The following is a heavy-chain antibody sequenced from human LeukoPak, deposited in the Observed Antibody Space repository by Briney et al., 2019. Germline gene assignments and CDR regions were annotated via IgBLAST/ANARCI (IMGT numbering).Heavy chain of an antibody. CDR2: IWYEGSNK. J-gene: IGHJ4*02. Sequence: GGSLRLSCTVVGFTFNRYGMRWVRQAPGKGMGWVAVIWYEGSNKNYAKSVKGRFTISRDNSENTLYLQMSSLRAEDTAVYYCARDFQNYDGSGSYYNDIDYWGQGTLVTVSS. CDR1: GFTFNRYG. D-gene: IGHD3-10*01. CDR3: ARDFQNYDGSGSYYNDIDY. V-gene: IGHV3-33*01.